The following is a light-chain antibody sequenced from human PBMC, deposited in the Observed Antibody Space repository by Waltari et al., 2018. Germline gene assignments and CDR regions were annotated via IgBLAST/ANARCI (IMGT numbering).Light chain of an antibody. Sequence: DIQMTQSPSSLSASVGDRVTVTCRASQGISNFLNWYQQKPGKAPKLLIYTASTLQSGVPSRVSGDGSGTEFTLTISSLQPEDFATYYCQQSYSFPETFGPGTKVDV. CDR1: QGISNF. CDR2: TAS. CDR3: QQSYSFPET. V-gene: IGKV1-39*01. J-gene: IGKJ3*01.